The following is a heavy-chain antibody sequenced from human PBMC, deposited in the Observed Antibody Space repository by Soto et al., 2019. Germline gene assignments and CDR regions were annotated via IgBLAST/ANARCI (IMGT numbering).Heavy chain of an antibody. J-gene: IGHJ4*02. CDR1: GYTFTNYC. Sequence: PGESLKISCKGSGYTFTNYCIAWVRQMPEKGLEWMGVIYPSSSHVTYSPSFQGQVTISADKSISTAFLQWSSLKASDTAMYYCARPLYDYGKYYFDYWGQGALVTVS. CDR3: ARPLYDYGKYYFDY. V-gene: IGHV5-51*01. D-gene: IGHD4-17*01. CDR2: IYPSSSHV.